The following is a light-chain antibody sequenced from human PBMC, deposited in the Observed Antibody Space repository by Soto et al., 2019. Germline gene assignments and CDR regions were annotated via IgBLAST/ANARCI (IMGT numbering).Light chain of an antibody. J-gene: IGKJ2*01. CDR3: QQSYSTPS. CDR1: QSISSY. Sequence: DIQMTQSPSSLSASVGDRVTITCRASQSISSYLNWYQQKPGKAPKLLIYAASSLQSGVPSRFSGSGYGTDFTLTISRMPPEDFATYYCQQSYSTPSFGQGTKLEIK. CDR2: AAS. V-gene: IGKV1-39*01.